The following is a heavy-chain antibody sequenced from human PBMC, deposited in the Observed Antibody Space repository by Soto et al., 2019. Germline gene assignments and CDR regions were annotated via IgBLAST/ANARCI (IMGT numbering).Heavy chain of an antibody. D-gene: IGHD1-1*01. Sequence: GESLKISCEASGYSFSTYWIGWVRQTPGKGLEWVGLIYAANSETRYSPSFQGQVTLSVDKSINTAYLQWSSLKASDTAIYYCGRHPPTPAHHGYLAPLGQGTLVTVSS. CDR2: IYAANSET. CDR3: GRHPPTPAHHGYLAP. V-gene: IGHV5-51*01. J-gene: IGHJ5*02. CDR1: GYSFSTYW.